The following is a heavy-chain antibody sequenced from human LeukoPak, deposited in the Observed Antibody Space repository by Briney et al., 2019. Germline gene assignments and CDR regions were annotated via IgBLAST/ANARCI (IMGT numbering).Heavy chain of an antibody. Sequence: WGSLRLTCAASGFTFSSYSMNWVRQAPGKGLEWVSYISSSSTIYYADSVKGRFTISRDNAKNSLYLQMNSLRAEDTAVYYCARAPRLVGVWRYYFDYWGQGTLVTVSS. CDR1: GFTFSSYS. V-gene: IGHV3-48*01. CDR2: ISSSSTI. CDR3: ARAPRLVGVWRYYFDY. D-gene: IGHD1-26*01. J-gene: IGHJ4*02.